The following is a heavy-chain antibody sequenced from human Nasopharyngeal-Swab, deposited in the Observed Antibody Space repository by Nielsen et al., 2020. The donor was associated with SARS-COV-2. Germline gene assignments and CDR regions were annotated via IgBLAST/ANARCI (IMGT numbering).Heavy chain of an antibody. J-gene: IGHJ5*02. CDR2: ISGNTFTT. V-gene: IGHV3-23*01. CDR1: GFTFSSYA. CDR3: AGNHDNTS. D-gene: IGHD3-22*01. Sequence: GESLKISCAASGFTFSSYAMSWVRQAPGKGLEWVSSISGNTFTTYYTNSVKGRFTISRDNSKNTLSLQMNSLRAEDTAVYYCAGNHDNTSWGQGNLVAVS.